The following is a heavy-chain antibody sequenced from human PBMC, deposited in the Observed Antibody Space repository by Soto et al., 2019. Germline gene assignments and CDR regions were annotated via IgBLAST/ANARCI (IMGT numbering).Heavy chain of an antibody. CDR2: IYYSGST. Sequence: QVQLQESGPGLVKPSETLSLTCTVSGGSISSHYWSWIRQPPGKGLEWIGYIYYSGSTNYNPSLKSRVTISVDTSKNQFSLKLSSVTAADTAVYYCARRYGGNFDYWGQGTLVTVSS. CDR1: GGSISSHY. J-gene: IGHJ4*02. V-gene: IGHV4-59*11. CDR3: ARRYGGNFDY. D-gene: IGHD3-16*01.